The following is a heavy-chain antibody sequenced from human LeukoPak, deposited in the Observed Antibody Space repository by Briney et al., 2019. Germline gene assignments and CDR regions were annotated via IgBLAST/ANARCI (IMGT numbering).Heavy chain of an antibody. CDR2: IRYDGSNK. CDR1: GFTFSSFG. CDR3: AKGYSSRENY. Sequence: GGSLRPSCAASGFTFSSFGMHWVRQAPGKGLEWVAFIRYDGSNKYYADSVKGRFTISRDNSKNTLYLQMNSLRAEDTAVYYCAKGYSSRENYWGQGTLVTVSS. J-gene: IGHJ4*02. V-gene: IGHV3-30*02. D-gene: IGHD6-13*01.